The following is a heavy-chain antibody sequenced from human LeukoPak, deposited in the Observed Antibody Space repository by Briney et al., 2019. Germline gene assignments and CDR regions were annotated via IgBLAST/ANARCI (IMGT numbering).Heavy chain of an antibody. J-gene: IGHJ6*02. Sequence: GGSLRLSCAASGFTFDDYAMHWVRQAPGKGLEWVSGISWNSGSIGYADSVKGRFTISRDNAKNSLYLQMNSLRAEDTALYYCAKDIPPRSYYCYGMDVWGQGTTVTVSS. D-gene: IGHD3-3*01. V-gene: IGHV3-9*01. CDR2: ISWNSGSI. CDR1: GFTFDDYA. CDR3: AKDIPPRSYYCYGMDV.